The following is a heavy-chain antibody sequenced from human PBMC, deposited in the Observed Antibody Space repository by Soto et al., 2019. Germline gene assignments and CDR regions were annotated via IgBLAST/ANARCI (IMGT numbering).Heavy chain of an antibody. V-gene: IGHV4-39*01. CDR1: GGSISSSSYY. Sequence: QLQLQESGPGLVKPSETLSLTCTVSGGSISSSSYYWGWICQPPGKGVEWIGCIYYSGRTYYHPSLKNRVTISVSTCNIQCSQKLRCVSAADTAEYYCVRHGPHSGYAQVYHGYYDYWGQRTLVTVSA. D-gene: IGHD5-12*01. J-gene: IGHJ4*02. CDR3: VRHGPHSGYAQVYHGYYDY. CDR2: IYYSGRT.